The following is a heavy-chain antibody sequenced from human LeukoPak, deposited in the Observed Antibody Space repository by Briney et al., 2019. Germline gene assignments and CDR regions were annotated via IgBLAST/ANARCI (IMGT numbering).Heavy chain of an antibody. J-gene: IGHJ4*02. Sequence: SETLSLTCTVSGGSISSYYWSWIRQPPGKGLEWIGYIYYSGSTNYNPSLKSRVTISVDTSKNQFSLKLSSVTAADTAVYYCASSSRHYYDSSGYFDYWGQGTLATVSS. CDR1: GGSISSYY. CDR3: ASSSRHYYDSSGYFDY. V-gene: IGHV4-59*01. D-gene: IGHD3-22*01. CDR2: IYYSGST.